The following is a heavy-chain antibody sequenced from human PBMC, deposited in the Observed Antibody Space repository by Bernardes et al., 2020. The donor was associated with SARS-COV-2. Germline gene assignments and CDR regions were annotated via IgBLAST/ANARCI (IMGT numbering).Heavy chain of an antibody. CDR2: IYPGDSDT. Sequence: GACLKISCNGSGYSFTRYWIGWVRPIPGKGLEWMGIIYPGDSDTRYSPSFQGQVTISADKSISTAYLQWSSLKASDTAMYYCARRAVVGATLYYYYYGMDVWGQGTTVTVSS. V-gene: IGHV5-51*01. CDR1: GYSFTRYW. CDR3: ARRAVVGATLYYYYYGMDV. J-gene: IGHJ6*02. D-gene: IGHD1-26*01.